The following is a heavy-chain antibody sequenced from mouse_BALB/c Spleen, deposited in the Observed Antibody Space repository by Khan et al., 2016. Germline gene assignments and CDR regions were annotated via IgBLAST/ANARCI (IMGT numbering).Heavy chain of an antibody. CDR3: ARIKKIVASYFDY. CDR2: NNPTNGST. J-gene: IGHJ2*01. D-gene: IGHD1-1*01. Sequence: QVQLQQPGAELVKAGASVKMSCKASGYTFTSYWMHWVKQRLGRSLEGFAENNPTNGSTYYNATFKSKATLTGDKSSSQVYMLLSGPKFEDSAIYYGARIKKIVASYFDYWGQGTTLTVSS. CDR1: GYTFTSYW. V-gene: IGHV1S81*02.